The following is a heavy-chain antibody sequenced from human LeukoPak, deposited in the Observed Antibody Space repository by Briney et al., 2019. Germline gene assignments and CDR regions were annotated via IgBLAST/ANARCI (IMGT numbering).Heavy chain of an antibody. D-gene: IGHD3-9*01. V-gene: IGHV1-3*01. CDR3: ARDRHNDILTGYLDY. CDR1: GYTFTSYA. Sequence: ASVNVSCKASGYTFTSYAMHWVRQAPGQRLEWMGWINAGNGNTKYSQKFQGRVTITRDTSASTAYMELSSLRSGDTAVYYCARDRHNDILTGYLDYWGQGTLVTVSS. CDR2: INAGNGNT. J-gene: IGHJ4*02.